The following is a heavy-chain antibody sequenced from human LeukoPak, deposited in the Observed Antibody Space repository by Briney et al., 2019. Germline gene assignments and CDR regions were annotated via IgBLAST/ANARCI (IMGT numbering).Heavy chain of an antibody. CDR1: GFTFSRYW. CDR2: IKADGRED. D-gene: IGHD3-22*01. J-gene: IGHJ4*02. V-gene: IGHV3-7*02. Sequence: GGALRLSCAASGFTFSRYWLSWVRQAPGKGLEWVANIKADGREDYFVEAVKGRFTISRDNAKNSLYLQMNNLRAEDTAAYYCVRPSDYYDATGSTGDYWGQGTLVAVSS. CDR3: VRPSDYYDATGSTGDY.